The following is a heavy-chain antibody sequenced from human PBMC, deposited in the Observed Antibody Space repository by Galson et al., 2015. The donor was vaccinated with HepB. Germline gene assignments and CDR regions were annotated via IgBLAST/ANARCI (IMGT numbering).Heavy chain of an antibody. Sequence: SLRLSCAASGFTFSTFGMNWVRQAPGKGLEWVSSISSSSGYIYYADSVKGRFAISRDNAKNSLYLQIDSLRADDTAVYYCARVLSLTTDAMDVWGRGTTVTVSS. V-gene: IGHV3-21*01. CDR2: ISSSSGYI. CDR3: ARVLSLTTDAMDV. J-gene: IGHJ6*02. CDR1: GFTFSTFG. D-gene: IGHD4-11*01.